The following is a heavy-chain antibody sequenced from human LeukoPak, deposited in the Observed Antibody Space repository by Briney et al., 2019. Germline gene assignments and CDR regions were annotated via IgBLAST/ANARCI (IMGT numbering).Heavy chain of an antibody. V-gene: IGHV4-34*01. D-gene: IGHD3-10*01. Sequence: PSQTLSLTCAVYGGSFSGYYWSWIRQPPGKGLEWIGEINHSGSTNYNPSLKSRVTISVDTSKNQFSLKLSSVTAADTAVYYCARGRVYYYGSGTYPLFDYWGQGTLVTVSS. CDR3: ARGRVYYYGSGTYPLFDY. CDR1: GGSFSGYY. J-gene: IGHJ4*02. CDR2: INHSGST.